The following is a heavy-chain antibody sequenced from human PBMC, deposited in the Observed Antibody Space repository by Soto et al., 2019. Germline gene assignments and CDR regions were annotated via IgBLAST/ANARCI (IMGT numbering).Heavy chain of an antibody. CDR2: IYYSGIT. V-gene: IGHV4-39*01. CDR3: AELVGATGAFDI. D-gene: IGHD1-26*01. Sequence: QLQLQESGPGLVKPSETLSLTCTVSGGSISSSSYYWGWIRQPPGKGLEWIGSIYYSGITYYNPSHKSRVTISVDTSKNQFSLKLSSVTAADTAVYYFAELVGATGAFDIWGQGTMVTVSS. J-gene: IGHJ3*02. CDR1: GGSISSSSYY.